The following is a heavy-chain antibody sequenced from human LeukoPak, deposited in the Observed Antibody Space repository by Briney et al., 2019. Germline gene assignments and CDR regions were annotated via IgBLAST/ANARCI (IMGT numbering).Heavy chain of an antibody. CDR1: GYNFAGYY. D-gene: IGHD2/OR15-2a*01. CDR3: ARGVDTTGSFNY. J-gene: IGHJ4*02. Sequence: ASVKVSCKGSGYNFAGYYIHWVRQAPGQGLEWMGRINTNTGNPTYAQGFTGRFVFSLDTSVSTAYLQISSLKAGDTVVYYCARGVDTTGSFNYWGQGTLVTVSS. CDR2: INTNTGNP. V-gene: IGHV7-4-1*02.